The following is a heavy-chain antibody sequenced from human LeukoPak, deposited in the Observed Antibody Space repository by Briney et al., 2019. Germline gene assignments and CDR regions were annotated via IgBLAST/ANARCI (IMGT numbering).Heavy chain of an antibody. CDR3: ARDEDYGDYYFDY. CDR2: IKQDGSEK. V-gene: IGHV3-7*01. Sequence: GGSLRLSCAASGFTFSSYRMSWVRQAPGKGLEWVANIKQDGSEKYYVDSVKGRFTISRDNAKNSLYLQMNSLRAEDTAVYYCARDEDYGDYYFDYWGQGTLVTVSS. D-gene: IGHD4-17*01. CDR1: GFTFSSYR. J-gene: IGHJ4*02.